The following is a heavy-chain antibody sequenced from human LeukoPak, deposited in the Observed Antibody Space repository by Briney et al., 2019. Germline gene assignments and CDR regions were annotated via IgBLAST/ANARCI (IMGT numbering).Heavy chain of an antibody. D-gene: IGHD2-2*01. CDR3: ARVADPAMYYYYYMDV. V-gene: IGHV3-20*01. Sequence: PGGSLRLSCAASGFTSDDYGMGWGRQAPGKGLEWVFAITWHGGTTAYADSVRGGFTISRDNAKNSLLLQRTILTAEDTPLYPVARVADPAMYYYYYMDVWGKGTTVTISS. CDR2: ITWHGGTT. J-gene: IGHJ6*03. CDR1: GFTSDDYG.